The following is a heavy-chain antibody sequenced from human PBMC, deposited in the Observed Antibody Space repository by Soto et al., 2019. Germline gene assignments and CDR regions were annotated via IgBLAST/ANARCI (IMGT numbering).Heavy chain of an antibody. CDR3: ARDRPEVLNPTDHPMFDY. D-gene: IGHD1-20*01. V-gene: IGHV3-74*01. CDR2: IKSDGSST. CDR1: GFTFSSHW. J-gene: IGHJ4*02. Sequence: GGSLRLSCAASGFTFSSHWMHWIRQDPGKGLVWVARIKSDGSSTAYADSVKGRFTISRDNAKNTLYLQMNSLRVEDTAVYYCARDRPEVLNPTDHPMFDYWGQGTLVTVSS.